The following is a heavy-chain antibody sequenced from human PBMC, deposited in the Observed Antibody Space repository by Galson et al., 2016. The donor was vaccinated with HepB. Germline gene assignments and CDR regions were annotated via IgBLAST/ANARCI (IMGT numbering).Heavy chain of an antibody. CDR2: IDRISANT. CDR1: GYTFTGYY. CDR3: ARATYSSSSRSPFDY. Sequence: SVKVSCKASGYTFTGYYMHWVRQAPGQGLQWMGFIDRISANTTYAQKFQGRITMTRDTSANTVYMELSSLRSEDTALYYCARATYSSSSRSPFDYWGQGTLVTVSP. J-gene: IGHJ4*02. V-gene: IGHV1-46*01. D-gene: IGHD6-6*01.